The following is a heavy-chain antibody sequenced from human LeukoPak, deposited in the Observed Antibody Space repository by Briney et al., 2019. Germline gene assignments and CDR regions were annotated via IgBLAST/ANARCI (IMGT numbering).Heavy chain of an antibody. CDR3: ARESLPDTDLYYFDF. D-gene: IGHD5/OR15-5a*01. Sequence: GASVKVSCKTSGYPVTSYYMHWVRQAPGHGLEWMGLMNSSAATSLHARKFQGRVTMTRDMSTSTYFLELHSLTSEDTAIYYCARESLPDTDLYYFDFWGQGSLVTVSS. J-gene: IGHJ4*02. CDR1: GYPVTSYY. V-gene: IGHV1-46*01. CDR2: MNSSAATS.